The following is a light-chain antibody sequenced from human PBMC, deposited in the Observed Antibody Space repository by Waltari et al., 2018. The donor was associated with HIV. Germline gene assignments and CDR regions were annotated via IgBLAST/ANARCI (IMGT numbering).Light chain of an antibody. CDR1: KLGDKY. CDR2: QDS. CDR3: QAWDRSRWV. Sequence: SYELTQPPSLSVSPGQTASITCSGDKLGDKYACWYQQKPGQSPVLVIYQDSKRPSGIPWRFAGSNFGNTATLTISGTQAMDEADYDCQAWDRSRWVFGGGTKLTVL. V-gene: IGLV3-1*01. J-gene: IGLJ3*02.